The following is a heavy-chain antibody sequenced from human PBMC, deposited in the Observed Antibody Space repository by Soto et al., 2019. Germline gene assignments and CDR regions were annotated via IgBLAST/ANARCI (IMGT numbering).Heavy chain of an antibody. D-gene: IGHD4-17*01. CDR1: GDSITNYY. J-gene: IGHJ6*02. CDR3: ARDPYGGTSGGVYYYYGLDV. CDR2: ISYSANT. Sequence: SATLSLTCSVSGDSITNYYWNWIRQSPGKGLEWIGSISYSANTNYNPSLRSRISISIDTSKNQLSLRLTSVTVADTAVYYCARDPYGGTSGGVYYYYGLDVWGQGTSVTVSS. V-gene: IGHV4-59*01.